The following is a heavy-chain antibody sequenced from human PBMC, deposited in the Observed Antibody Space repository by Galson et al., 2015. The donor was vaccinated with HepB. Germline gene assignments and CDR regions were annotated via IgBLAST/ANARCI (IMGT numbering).Heavy chain of an antibody. Sequence: SLRLSCAASGFTFSSYSMNWVRQAQGKGLEWVSYMSSRDSTIYYADYVKGRFTISRDNAKKSLYLQMNSLRDEDTAVYYCPRGGAVAGSYGMDVWGQGTTVTVSS. V-gene: IGHV3-48*02. CDR2: MSSRDSTI. CDR1: GFTFSSYS. D-gene: IGHD6-19*01. J-gene: IGHJ6*02. CDR3: PRGGAVAGSYGMDV.